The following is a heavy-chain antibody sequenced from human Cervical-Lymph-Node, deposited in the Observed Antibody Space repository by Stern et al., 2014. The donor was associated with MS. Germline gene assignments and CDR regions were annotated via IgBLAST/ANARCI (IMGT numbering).Heavy chain of an antibody. CDR3: TRVRCPNGVCYPRLDY. CDR1: GGTLKTYA. V-gene: IGHV1-69*01. Sequence: VQLVESGAEVKKPGSSVKVSCKASGGTLKTYAINWVRQAPGQGLEWMGVIIPFFGTANYAQKVQGRLTLTADESTSTAYMELNSLMSEDTAMYYCTRVRCPNGVCYPRLDYWGQGILVTVSS. J-gene: IGHJ4*02. D-gene: IGHD2-8*01. CDR2: IIPFFGTA.